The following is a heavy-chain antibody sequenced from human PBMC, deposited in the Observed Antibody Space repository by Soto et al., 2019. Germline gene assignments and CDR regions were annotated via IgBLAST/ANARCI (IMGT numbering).Heavy chain of an antibody. CDR3: GRASTVTTRGSRNNWFDP. Sequence: SETLSLTCTVSGGSIRSYYWSWIRQPPGKGLEWIGYIYYSGSTNYNPSLKSRVTISVDTSKNQFSLKLSSVTAADTAVYYCGRASTVTTRGSRNNWFDPWGQGTLVTVSS. V-gene: IGHV4-59*08. CDR1: GGSIRSYY. J-gene: IGHJ5*02. CDR2: IYYSGST. D-gene: IGHD4-17*01.